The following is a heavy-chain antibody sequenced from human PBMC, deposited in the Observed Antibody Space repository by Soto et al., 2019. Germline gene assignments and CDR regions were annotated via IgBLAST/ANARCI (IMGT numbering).Heavy chain of an antibody. Sequence: QVQLQESGPGLVKPSQTLSLTCTVSGGSISDGAYYWSWIRQPPGKGLEWIGHIYNSGNTYNNPSLRSRLTISMDTAQSQFLLNLNSGAAAGTAVDYFAKGLAGEKVGQGGQGTLVTVSS. D-gene: IGHD6-19*01. J-gene: IGHJ4*02. V-gene: IGHV4-30-4*01. CDR1: GGSISDGAYY. CDR3: AKGLAGEKVGQ. CDR2: IYNSGNT.